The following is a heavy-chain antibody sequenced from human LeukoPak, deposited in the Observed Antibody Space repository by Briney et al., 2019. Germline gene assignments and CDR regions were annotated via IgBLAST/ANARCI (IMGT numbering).Heavy chain of an antibody. CDR2: IYYSGST. J-gene: IGHJ3*02. CDR3: ARVPSSWYGVTGAFDI. V-gene: IGHV4-31*03. D-gene: IGHD6-13*01. CDR1: GGSISSGGYY. Sequence: SETLSLTCTVSGGSISSGGYYWSWIRQHPGKGLEWIGYIYYSGSTYYNAPLKSRVTISVDTSKNQFSLKLSSVTAADTAVYYCARVPSSWYGVTGAFDIWGQGTMVTVSS.